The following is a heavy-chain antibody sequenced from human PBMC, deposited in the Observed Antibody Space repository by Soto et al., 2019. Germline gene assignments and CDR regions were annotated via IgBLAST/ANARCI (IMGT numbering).Heavy chain of an antibody. Sequence: QVQLVQSGAEVKKPGASVKVSCKASGYTFTSYGISWVRQAPGQGLEWMGWISAYNGNTNYAQKLQGRVTMTTDTXTXXAYMEMRSLRSDDTAVYYCARGGDIAAAGYNWFDPWGQGTLVTVSS. CDR1: GYTFTSYG. D-gene: IGHD6-13*01. V-gene: IGHV1-18*01. J-gene: IGHJ5*02. CDR3: ARGGDIAAAGYNWFDP. CDR2: ISAYNGNT.